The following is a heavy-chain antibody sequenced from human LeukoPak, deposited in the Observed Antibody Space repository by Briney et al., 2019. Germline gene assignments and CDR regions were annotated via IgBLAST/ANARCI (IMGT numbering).Heavy chain of an antibody. CDR2: INHSGST. CDR3: ARHDYALEYSSSPVDY. V-gene: IGHV4-34*01. D-gene: IGHD6-6*01. Sequence: SETLSLTCAVYGGSFSGYYWSWIRQPPGKGLEWIGEINHSGSTNYNPSLKSRVTISVDTSKNQFSLKLSSVTAADTAVYYCARHDYALEYSSSPVDYWGQGTLVTVSS. J-gene: IGHJ4*02. CDR1: GGSFSGYY.